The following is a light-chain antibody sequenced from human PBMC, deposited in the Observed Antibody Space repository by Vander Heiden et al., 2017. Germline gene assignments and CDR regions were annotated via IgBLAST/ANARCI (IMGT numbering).Light chain of an antibody. CDR2: AAS. Sequence: DIQMTQSPSSLSASVGDRVTITCRASQKFGDYLNWYQQKPGKAPKILIYAASSLQTGVPSRFSGSRSGTDFTLTISSLQAEDFATYYCQQRYSTPWTFGQGTKVEVK. V-gene: IGKV1-39*01. CDR1: QKFGDY. CDR3: QQRYSTPWT. J-gene: IGKJ1*01.